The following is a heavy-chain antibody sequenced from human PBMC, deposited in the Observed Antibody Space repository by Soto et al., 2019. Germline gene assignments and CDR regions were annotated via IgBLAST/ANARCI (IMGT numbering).Heavy chain of an antibody. D-gene: IGHD2-2*01. Sequence: QVQLQESGPGLVKPSETLSLTCTVSGGSISRYYWSWIRQPPGKGLEWIGYIYYSGRTNYNPSLKRRVNXSXDXPKSQFSRKLSSVTAADTAVYYCARGYCSSTTCYIWDNWFDPWGQGTLVTVSS. V-gene: IGHV4-59*01. CDR2: IYYSGRT. J-gene: IGHJ5*02. CDR3: ARGYCSSTTCYIWDNWFDP. CDR1: GGSISRYY.